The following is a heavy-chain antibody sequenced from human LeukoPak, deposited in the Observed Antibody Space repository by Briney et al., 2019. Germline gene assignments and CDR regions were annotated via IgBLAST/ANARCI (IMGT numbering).Heavy chain of an antibody. CDR1: VGSISSGNW. CDR3: ARRFTMVRGVIIKGVSDY. D-gene: IGHD3-10*01. J-gene: IGHJ4*02. CDR2: IYYSGST. V-gene: IGHV4-39*01. Sequence: SETLSLTCGVSVGSISSGNWWSWVRQPPGKGLEWIGSIYYSGSTYYNPSLKSRVTISVDTSKNQLSLKLSSVTAADTAVYYCARRFTMVRGVIIKGVSDYWGQGTMVTVSS.